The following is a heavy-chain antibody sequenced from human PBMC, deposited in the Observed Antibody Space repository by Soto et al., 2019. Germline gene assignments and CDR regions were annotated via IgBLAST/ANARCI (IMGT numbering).Heavy chain of an antibody. CDR2: ISGSGGST. CDR3: AKDGGSSGYYDIYYYYGMDV. D-gene: IGHD3-22*01. Sequence: GGSLRLSCAASGFTFSSYAMSWVRQAPGKGLEWVSAISGSGGSTYYADSVKGRFTISRGNSKNTLYLQMNSLRAEDTAVYYCAKDGGSSGYYDIYYYYGMDVWGQGTTVTVSS. CDR1: GFTFSSYA. V-gene: IGHV3-23*01. J-gene: IGHJ6*02.